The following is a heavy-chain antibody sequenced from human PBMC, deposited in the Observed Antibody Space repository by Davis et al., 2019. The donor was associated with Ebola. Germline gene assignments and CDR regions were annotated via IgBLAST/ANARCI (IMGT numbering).Heavy chain of an antibody. CDR2: ISGSGTFI. CDR3: TRGYSDSDY. Sequence: GESLKISCAASGFTFSNCWMSWARQAPGKGLEWVSAISGSGTFIYYADSAKGRFTISRDNRRNTLHLQMNTLRVEDTAVYYCTRGYSDSDYWGQGTLVTVSS. V-gene: IGHV3-21*01. J-gene: IGHJ4*02. CDR1: GFTFSNCW. D-gene: IGHD4-11*01.